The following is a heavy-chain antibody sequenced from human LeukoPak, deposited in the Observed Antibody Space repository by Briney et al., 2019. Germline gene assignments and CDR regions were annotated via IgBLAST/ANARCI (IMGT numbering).Heavy chain of an antibody. J-gene: IGHJ4*02. D-gene: IGHD3-3*01. CDR3: TTEILVGPYYDFWSGHPNT. CDR1: GFTFSNAW. V-gene: IGHV3-15*01. Sequence: GGSLRLSCAASGFTFSNAWMSWVRQAPGKGLEWVGRIKSKTDGGTTDYAAPVKGRFTISRDDSKNTLYLQMNSLKTEDTAVYYCTTEILVGPYYDFWSGHPNTWGQGTLVTVSS. CDR2: IKSKTDGGTT.